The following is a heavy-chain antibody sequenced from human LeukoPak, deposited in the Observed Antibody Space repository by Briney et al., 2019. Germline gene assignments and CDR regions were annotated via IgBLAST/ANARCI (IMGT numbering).Heavy chain of an antibody. CDR3: ARDRSSSSMGY. D-gene: IGHD2-2*01. J-gene: IGHJ4*02. CDR1: GYIFNSHG. CDR2: ISGYNGNT. Sequence: ASVKVSCKASGYIFNSHGISWLRQAPGQGLEWMGWISGYNGNTNYAQKFQGRVTMTTDTSTSTAYVELRSLRSDDTAVYYCARDRSSSSMGYWGQGTLVTVSS. V-gene: IGHV1-18*01.